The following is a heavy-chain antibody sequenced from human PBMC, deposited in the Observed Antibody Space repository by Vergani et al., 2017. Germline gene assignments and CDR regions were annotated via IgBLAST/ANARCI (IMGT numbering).Heavy chain of an antibody. CDR3: ARGGGYDSTYYYYYYMDV. J-gene: IGHJ6*03. V-gene: IGHV4-59*01. CDR2: IYYSGST. CDR1: GGSISSYY. Sequence: QVQLQESGPGLVKPSETLSLTCTVSGGSISSYYWSWIRQPPGKGLEWVGYIYYSGSTNYNPSLKSRVTISVDTSKNQFSLKLSSVTAADTAVYYCARGGGYDSTYYYYYYMDVWSKGTTVTVSS. D-gene: IGHD5-12*01.